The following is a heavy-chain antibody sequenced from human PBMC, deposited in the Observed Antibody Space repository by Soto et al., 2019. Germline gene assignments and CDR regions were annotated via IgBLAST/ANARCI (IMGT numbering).Heavy chain of an antibody. V-gene: IGHV5-51*01. J-gene: IGHJ3*02. CDR2: IYPGDSDT. CDR1: GYSFTSYW. D-gene: IGHD3-16*01. Sequence: PGESLKISCKGSGYSFTSYWIGWVRQMPGKGLEWMGIIYPGDSDTRYSPSFQGQVTISADKSISTAYLQWSSLKASDTAMYYFARQHYDYIWGSYYGAFDIWGQGTMVTVSS. CDR3: ARQHYDYIWGSYYGAFDI.